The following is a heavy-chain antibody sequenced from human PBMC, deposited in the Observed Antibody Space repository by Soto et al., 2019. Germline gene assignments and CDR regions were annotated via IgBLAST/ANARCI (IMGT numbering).Heavy chain of an antibody. Sequence: ASVKVSCKASGYTFTSYGISWVRQAPGQGLEWMGWISAYNGNTNYAQKLQGRVTMTTDTSTSTAYMELRSLRSDDTAVYYCARWAYCSGGSCFISYYGMDVWGQGTTVTVS. V-gene: IGHV1-18*04. CDR1: GYTFTSYG. J-gene: IGHJ6*02. CDR2: ISAYNGNT. CDR3: ARWAYCSGGSCFISYYGMDV. D-gene: IGHD2-15*01.